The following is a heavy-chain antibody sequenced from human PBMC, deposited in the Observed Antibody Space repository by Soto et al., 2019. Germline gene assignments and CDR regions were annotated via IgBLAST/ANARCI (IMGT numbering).Heavy chain of an antibody. CDR1: GFSLSTGGVG. Sequence: QITLKESGPSLVKPTQTLTLTCTFSGFSLSTGGVGVGWIRQPPGKALEWLALIYWDDDKRYSPSLRSRLTVTEDTSKNHVVLTMTNMDPVDTATYYCAHSRCGGDCLQSYSSHYYYGMDVWGQGTTVTVSS. J-gene: IGHJ6*02. CDR2: IYWDDDK. CDR3: AHSRCGGDCLQSYSSHYYYGMDV. V-gene: IGHV2-5*02. D-gene: IGHD2-21*02.